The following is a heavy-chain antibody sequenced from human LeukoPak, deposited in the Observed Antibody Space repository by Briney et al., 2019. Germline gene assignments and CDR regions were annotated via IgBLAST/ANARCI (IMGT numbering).Heavy chain of an antibody. V-gene: IGHV4-61*01. J-gene: IGHJ3*02. Sequence: PSETLSLTCTVSGGSISSSSYYWGWIRQPPGKGLEWIGYIYYSGSTNYNPSLKSRVTISVDTSKNQFSLKLSSVTAADTAVYYCARDPRGRDYDILTGYTLGWAFDIWGQGTMVTVSS. CDR3: ARDPRGRDYDILTGYTLGWAFDI. D-gene: IGHD3-9*01. CDR2: IYYSGST. CDR1: GGSISSSSYY.